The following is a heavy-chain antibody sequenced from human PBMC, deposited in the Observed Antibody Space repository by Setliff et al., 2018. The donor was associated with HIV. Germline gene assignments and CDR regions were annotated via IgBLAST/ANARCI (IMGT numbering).Heavy chain of an antibody. CDR3: ARPGSSSYYYAMDV. D-gene: IGHD3-10*01. V-gene: IGHV4-59*11. Sequence: PSETLSLTCTVSGGSISSHYWSWIRQPPGKGLEWIGSIYYRGSTNYNPSLKSRVTISVDTSKNQFSLNLSSVTAADTGVYYCARPGSSSYYYAMDVWGLGTTVTVSS. J-gene: IGHJ6*02. CDR1: GGSISSHY. CDR2: IYYRGST.